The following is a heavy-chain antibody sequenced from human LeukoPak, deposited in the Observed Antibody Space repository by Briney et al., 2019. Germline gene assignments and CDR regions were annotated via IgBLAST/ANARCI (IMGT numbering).Heavy chain of an antibody. CDR2: IIPIFGTA. CDR1: GGTFSSYA. Sequence: ASVKVSCKASGGTFSSYAISWVRQAPGQGLEWMGGIIPIFGTANYAQKFQGRVTITTDESTSTAYMELSSLRSEDTAVYYCAANTYGDYADYYYYMDVWGKGTTVTVSS. J-gene: IGHJ6*03. V-gene: IGHV1-69*05. CDR3: AANTYGDYADYYYYMDV. D-gene: IGHD4-17*01.